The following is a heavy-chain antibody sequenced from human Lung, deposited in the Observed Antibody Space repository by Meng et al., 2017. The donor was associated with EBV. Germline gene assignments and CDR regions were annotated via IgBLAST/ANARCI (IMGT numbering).Heavy chain of an antibody. Sequence: EVQLVESGGGLVQPGGLLRLLCAAAGVNFGGHGGYGMSWARQAAGKGLEWVATISGDGGNKHYADSVKGRFTISRDNSKSTVDLQMNSLRVEDTAIYYCARDVPPRTVLAAAMFDSWGQGTLVTVSS. J-gene: IGHJ4*02. V-gene: IGHV3-23*04. CDR3: ARDVPPRTVLAAAMFDS. CDR2: ISGDGGNK. CDR1: GVNFGGHGGYG. D-gene: IGHD2-2*01.